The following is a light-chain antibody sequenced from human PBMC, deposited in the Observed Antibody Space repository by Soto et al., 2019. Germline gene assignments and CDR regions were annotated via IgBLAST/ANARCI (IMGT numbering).Light chain of an antibody. V-gene: IGLV2-8*01. CDR3: SSYAGSNNFV. CDR1: SSDVGGYNY. CDR2: EVN. Sequence: QSALTQPPSASGSPGQSVTFSCTGTSSDVGGYNYVSWYQQHPGKAPKVMIYEVNKRPSGVPDRFSGSKSGNTASLTVSGLQVEDEADYYCSSYAGSNNFVFGTGTKVTVL. J-gene: IGLJ1*01.